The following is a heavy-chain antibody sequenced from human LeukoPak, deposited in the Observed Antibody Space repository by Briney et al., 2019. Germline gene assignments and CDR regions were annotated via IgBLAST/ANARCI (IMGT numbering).Heavy chain of an antibody. CDR1: GGSMSPYH. J-gene: IGHJ4*02. CDR3: ARGVYYFDY. V-gene: IGHV4-34*01. CDR2: INHSGST. Sequence: SETLSLTCTVSGGSMSPYHWGWIRQPPGKGLEWIGEINHSGSTNYNPSLKSRVTISVDTSKNQFSLKLSSVTAADTAVYYCARGVYYFDYWGQGTLVTVSS.